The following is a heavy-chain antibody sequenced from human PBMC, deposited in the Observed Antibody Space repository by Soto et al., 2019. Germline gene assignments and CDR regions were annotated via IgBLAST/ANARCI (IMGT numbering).Heavy chain of an antibody. D-gene: IGHD3-16*02. CDR1: GYTFTKYG. J-gene: IGHJ4*02. Sequence: QVQLVQSGAEVKKPGASVKVSCKASGYTFTKYGISWVRQAPGQGLEWMGWISGYNGNTDYARELQGRVTMTTDTSTSTAYMELRALRSDDTAVYYCARDRYDYIGGNYRLTHYWGQGTLVTVSS. CDR3: ARDRYDYIGGNYRLTHY. V-gene: IGHV1-18*01. CDR2: ISGYNGNT.